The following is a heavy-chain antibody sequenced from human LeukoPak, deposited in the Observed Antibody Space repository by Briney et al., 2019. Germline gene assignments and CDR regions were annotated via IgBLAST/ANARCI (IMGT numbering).Heavy chain of an antibody. V-gene: IGHV4-59*08. J-gene: IGHJ4*02. D-gene: IGHD6-13*01. CDR2: IYYSGST. CDR3: ARQFPYSSSWYYFDY. Sequence: PSETLSLTCTVSGGSISSYYWSWIRQPPGKGLEWIGYIYYSGSTNYNPSLKSRVTISVDTSKNQFSLKLSSVTAADTAVYYCARQFPYSSSWYYFDYWGQGTLVTVSS. CDR1: GGSISSYY.